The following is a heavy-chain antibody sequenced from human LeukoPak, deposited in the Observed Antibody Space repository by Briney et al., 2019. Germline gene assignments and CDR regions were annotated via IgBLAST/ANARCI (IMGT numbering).Heavy chain of an antibody. V-gene: IGHV4-39*07. CDR2: IYYSGST. Sequence: SETLSLTCTVSGGSISSSSYYWGWIRQHPGKGLEWIGSIYYSGSTYYNPSLKSRVTISVDTSKNQFSLKLSSVTAADTAVYYCAREIAVAGYYFDYWGQGTLVTVSS. CDR3: AREIAVAGYYFDY. D-gene: IGHD6-19*01. J-gene: IGHJ4*02. CDR1: GGSISSSSYY.